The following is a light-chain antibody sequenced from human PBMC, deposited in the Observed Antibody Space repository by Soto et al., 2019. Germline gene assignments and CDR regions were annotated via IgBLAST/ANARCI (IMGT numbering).Light chain of an antibody. V-gene: IGKV1-5*01. CDR3: QQYNSYWT. Sequence: IQMTQSPSTLSASVGDRVTITCRASETINTWLAWYQQKPGKAPKLLIYDAYSLQSGVPSRFSGSGSGTEFTLTISSLQHDDSSTYYCQQYNSYWTFGPGTKVDIK. J-gene: IGKJ1*01. CDR1: ETINTW. CDR2: DAY.